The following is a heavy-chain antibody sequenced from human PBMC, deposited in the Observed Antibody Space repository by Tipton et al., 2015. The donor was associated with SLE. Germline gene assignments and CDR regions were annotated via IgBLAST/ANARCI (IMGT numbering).Heavy chain of an antibody. Sequence: TLSLTCAVYGGSFSDYYWSWIRQPPGKGLEWIGEINHSGSTNYNPSLKSRVTISVDTSQNQFSLKLSSVTAADTAVYYCARDLDGGNSGPFFDFWGQGTLVTVSS. D-gene: IGHD4-23*01. CDR1: GGSFSDYY. CDR2: INHSGST. V-gene: IGHV4-34*01. J-gene: IGHJ4*02. CDR3: ARDLDGGNSGPFFDF.